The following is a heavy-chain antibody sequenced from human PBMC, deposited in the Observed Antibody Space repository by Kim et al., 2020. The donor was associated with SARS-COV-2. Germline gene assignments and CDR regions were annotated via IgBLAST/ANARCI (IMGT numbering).Heavy chain of an antibody. J-gene: IGHJ4*01. D-gene: IGHD1-26*01. CDR3: ARIVLGATTYFDY. V-gene: IGHV5-51*01. Sequence: TFTTSLPGQVTISADKSSSTAYLQWSSLKASDTAIYYCARIVLGATTYFDYWGQGTLVTVSS.